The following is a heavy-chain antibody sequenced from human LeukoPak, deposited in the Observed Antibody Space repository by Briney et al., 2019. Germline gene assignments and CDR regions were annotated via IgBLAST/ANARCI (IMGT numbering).Heavy chain of an antibody. CDR2: ISGSGAST. J-gene: IGHJ4*02. D-gene: IGHD3-10*01. V-gene: IGHV3-23*01. Sequence: GGSLRLSCAASGFTFSSYAMSWVRQAPGMGLEWVSGISGSGASTYYADSVKGRFTISRDNSKNRLFLQMNSLRAEDTAVYYCAETRLLWFGELLDIDYWGQGTLVTVSS. CDR3: AETRLLWFGELLDIDY. CDR1: GFTFSSYA.